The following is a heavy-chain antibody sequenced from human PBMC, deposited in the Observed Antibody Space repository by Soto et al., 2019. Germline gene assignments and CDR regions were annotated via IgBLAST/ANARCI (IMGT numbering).Heavy chain of an antibody. CDR2: VYHNGDA. D-gene: IGHD3-10*01. CDR1: AGSISTPVYS. J-gene: IGHJ6*01. V-gene: IGHV4-30-2*01. Sequence: SETLCFPCTFAAGSISTPVYSWSWIRQPPGKATEWIGYVYHNGDAYPKRSLKSRVTISLDGAKNQFSLKMTSVTAADTGLHYCAARPSYYYGLDVWGQGTTVTVSS. CDR3: AARPSYYYGLDV.